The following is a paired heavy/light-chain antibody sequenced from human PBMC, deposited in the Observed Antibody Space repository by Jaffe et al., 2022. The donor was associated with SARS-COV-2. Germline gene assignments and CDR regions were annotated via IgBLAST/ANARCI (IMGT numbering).Light chain of an antibody. CDR2: GSI. Sequence: QSVLTQPSSVSGAPGQRVTISCTGSSSNIGAGYDVHWYQKHPGTAPKLLIYGSIDRPSGVPDRFSGSKSGTSASLAITGLQAEDEADYYCQSYDTSLSGSWVFGGGTKLTVL. CDR1: SSNIGAGYD. V-gene: IGLV1-40*01. CDR3: QSYDTSLSGSWV. J-gene: IGLJ3*02.
Heavy chain of an antibody. V-gene: IGHV1-3*01. D-gene: IGHD2-2*02. CDR1: GFTLTHYA. Sequence: QVQLVQSGAEVKRPGASVKVSCKASGFTLTHYAIHWVRQAPGQGLEWMGWINADNGNTKYSQKFQGRVTITRDTSASTAYMELSSLTSEDTAVYYCASPTPRFCTGTNCYRTYFYYYYFMDVWGKGTTVTVSS. J-gene: IGHJ6*03. CDR3: ASPTPRFCTGTNCYRTYFYYYYFMDV. CDR2: INADNGNT.